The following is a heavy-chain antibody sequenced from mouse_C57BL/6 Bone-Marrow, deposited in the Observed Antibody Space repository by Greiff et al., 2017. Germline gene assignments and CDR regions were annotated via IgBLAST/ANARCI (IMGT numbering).Heavy chain of an antibody. CDR1: GFTFSSYG. J-gene: IGHJ3*01. CDR3: ASPWVGAD. V-gene: IGHV5-6*01. Sequence: EVQRVESGGDLVKPGGSLKLSCAASGFTFSSYGMSWVRQTPDKRLEWVATISSCGSSTYYPAHAKGRFTISRDNAKNSLCLQMSGLESDDAAIYYCASPWVGADGGQGTQVTVSA. CDR2: ISSCGSST. D-gene: IGHD1-1*01.